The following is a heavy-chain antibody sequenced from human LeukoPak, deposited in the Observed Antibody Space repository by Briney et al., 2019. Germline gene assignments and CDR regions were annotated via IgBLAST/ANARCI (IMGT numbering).Heavy chain of an antibody. V-gene: IGHV4-34*01. CDR1: GFTFSSYA. CDR2: ISHSGST. Sequence: LRLSCAASGFTFSSYAMHWIRQPPGKGLEWIGEISHSGSTNYNPSLKSRVTISVDTSKNQFSLKLSSVTAADTAVYYCAKGIAAAGNPYYYYGMDVWGQGTTVTVSS. J-gene: IGHJ6*02. D-gene: IGHD6-13*01. CDR3: AKGIAAAGNPYYYYGMDV.